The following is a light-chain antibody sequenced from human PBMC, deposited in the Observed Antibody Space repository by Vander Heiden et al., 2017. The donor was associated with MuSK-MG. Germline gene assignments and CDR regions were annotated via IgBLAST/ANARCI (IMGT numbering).Light chain of an antibody. Sequence: EIVMTQSPATLSVSPGERATLSCRASQSVSSNLAWYQQKPGQAPRLLIYGASTRATAIPARFSGSGYGTEFTLTISSRQSEDFAVYYCQQDNNWPPWTFGQGTKVEIK. CDR3: QQDNNWPPWT. CDR2: GAS. CDR1: QSVSSN. J-gene: IGKJ1*01. V-gene: IGKV3-15*01.